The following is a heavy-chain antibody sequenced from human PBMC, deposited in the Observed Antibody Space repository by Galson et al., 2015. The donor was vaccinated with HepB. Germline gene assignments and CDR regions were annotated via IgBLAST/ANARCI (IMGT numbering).Heavy chain of an antibody. CDR1: GFTFSSYA. J-gene: IGHJ4*02. Sequence: SLRLSCAASGFTFSSYAMHWVRQAPGKGLEYVSAISSNGGSTYYADSVKGRFTISRDNSKNTLYLQMSSLRAEDTAVYYCVKSHSSGWMDYFDYWGQGTLFTASS. V-gene: IGHV3-64D*06. D-gene: IGHD6-19*01. CDR3: VKSHSSGWMDYFDY. CDR2: ISSNGGST.